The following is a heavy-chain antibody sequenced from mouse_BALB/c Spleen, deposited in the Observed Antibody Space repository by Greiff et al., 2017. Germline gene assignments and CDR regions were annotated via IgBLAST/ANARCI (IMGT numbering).Heavy chain of an antibody. CDR2: IDPANGNT. V-gene: IGHV14-3*02. J-gene: IGHJ1*01. D-gene: IGHD2-1*01. Sequence: VQLQQSGAELVKPGASVKLSCTASGFNIKDTYMHWVKQRPEQGLEWIGRIDPANGNTKYDPKFQGKATITADTSSNTAYLQLSSLTSEDTAVYYCARLNYGNYGCFDVWGAGTTVTVSS. CDR3: ARLNYGNYGCFDV. CDR1: GFNIKDTY.